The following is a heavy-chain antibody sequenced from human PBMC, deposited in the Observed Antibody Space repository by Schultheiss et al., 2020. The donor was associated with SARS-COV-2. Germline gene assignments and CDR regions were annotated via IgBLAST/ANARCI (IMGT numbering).Heavy chain of an antibody. CDR3: ARTEANTAKFDY. Sequence: SQTLSLTCAVSGGSISSGGYSWSWIRQPPGKGLEWIGYIYYSGSTYYNPSLKSRVTISVDTSKNQFSLKLSSVTAADTAVYYCARTEANTAKFDYWGQGTLVTVSS. CDR1: GGSISSGGYS. J-gene: IGHJ4*02. V-gene: IGHV4-30-2*01. CDR2: IYYSGST. D-gene: IGHD1-26*01.